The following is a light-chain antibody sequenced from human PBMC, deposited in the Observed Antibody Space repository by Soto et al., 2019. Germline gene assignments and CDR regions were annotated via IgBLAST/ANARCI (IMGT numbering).Light chain of an antibody. J-gene: IGKJ5*01. V-gene: IGKV3-11*01. Sequence: EIVLTQSPASLSLSPGERATLSCRASQSVDSYLVWYQQKPGQAPRLLIFGASNRATGIPARFSGSGSGTDLTLTINSLEPEDFAVYYCQQRDSWPITFGQGTRLEIK. CDR2: GAS. CDR1: QSVDSY. CDR3: QQRDSWPIT.